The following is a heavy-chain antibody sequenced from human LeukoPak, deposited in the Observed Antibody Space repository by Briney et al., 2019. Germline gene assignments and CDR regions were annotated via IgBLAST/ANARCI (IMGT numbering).Heavy chain of an antibody. V-gene: IGHV3-30-3*01. CDR1: GFTFSSYA. J-gene: IGHJ6*02. D-gene: IGHD4-11*01. Sequence: GGSLRLSCAASGFTFSSYAMHWVRQAPGKGLEWVAVISYDGSNKYYADSVKGRFTISRDNSKNTQYLQMNSLRAEDTAVYYCARDRETTPAYYYYGMDVWGQGTTVTVSS. CDR3: ARDRETTPAYYYYGMDV. CDR2: ISYDGSNK.